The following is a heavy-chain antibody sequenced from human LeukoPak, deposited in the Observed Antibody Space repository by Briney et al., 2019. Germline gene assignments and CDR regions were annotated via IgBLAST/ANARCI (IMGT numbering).Heavy chain of an antibody. V-gene: IGHV1-46*01. CDR1: VYTFTSYY. D-gene: IGHD3-22*01. CDR2: INPSSCST. CDR3: ARGPLPGYYYDSSGYNGAFDI. Sequence: ASVTVSCKASVYTFTSYYMHWVRQAPGQGLEWMGIINPSSCSTSYAQKFQGTVTMTRDTSTSTVYMELSSLRSEDTAVYYCARGPLPGYYYDSSGYNGAFDIWGQGTMVTVSS. J-gene: IGHJ3*02.